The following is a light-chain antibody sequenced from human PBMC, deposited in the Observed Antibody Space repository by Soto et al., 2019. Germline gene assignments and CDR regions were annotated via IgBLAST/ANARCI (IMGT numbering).Light chain of an antibody. CDR2: GAS. Sequence: ELVMTQSPATLSVSPGARATLSCRASQSVSSNLAWYQQKPGQAPRLLIYGASTRATGIPARFSGSESGTEFTLTISSLQSEDFAVYYCQQYNNWPPVTFGQGTKVDIK. J-gene: IGKJ1*01. CDR1: QSVSSN. V-gene: IGKV3-15*01. CDR3: QQYNNWPPVT.